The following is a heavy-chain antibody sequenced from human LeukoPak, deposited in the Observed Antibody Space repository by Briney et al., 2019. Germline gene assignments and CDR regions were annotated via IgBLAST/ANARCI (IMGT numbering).Heavy chain of an antibody. D-gene: IGHD4-11*01. CDR3: ARRRAEDYNDYVYFDY. J-gene: IGHJ4*02. CDR2: ISTSGGST. CDR1: GLTFSSYA. Sequence: GGSLRLSCAASGLTFSSYAMNWVRQAPGMGLEWVSRISTSGGSTYYADSVKGRFTLSRDNSKNTLYLQMNSLRAEDTAVYYCARRRAEDYNDYVYFDYWGQGTLVTASS. V-gene: IGHV3-23*01.